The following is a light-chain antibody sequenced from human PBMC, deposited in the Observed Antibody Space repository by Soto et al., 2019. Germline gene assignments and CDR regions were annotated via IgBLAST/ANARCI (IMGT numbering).Light chain of an antibody. J-gene: IGKJ3*01. CDR1: QNILYTSDNKNY. CDR3: QQFYWNFFT. V-gene: IGKV4-1*01. CDR2: WAS. Sequence: DIVMTQSPDSLAVSLGERATINCKSSQNILYTSDNKNYLAWFQQKPGQPPKLLIYWASTRVSGVPDRFSGNGVGTDFTLPINSLQAEDVAVYYWQQFYWNFFTFGPGTKVDIK.